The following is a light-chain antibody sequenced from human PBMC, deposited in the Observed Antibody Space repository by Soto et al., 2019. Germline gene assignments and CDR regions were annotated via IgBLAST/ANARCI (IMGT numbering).Light chain of an antibody. CDR1: QSVTHNY. CDR2: GVS. CDR3: QHYGSSPPMYT. V-gene: IGKV3-20*01. J-gene: IGKJ2*01. Sequence: EIVLTQSPGTLSLAPGERATLSCRASQSVTHNYIAWYQQKPGQATRLLIYGVSARATGIPDRFSGSRSDTDLTLTIDRLEPEDFAVYYCQHYGSSPPMYTFGQGTKVDIK.